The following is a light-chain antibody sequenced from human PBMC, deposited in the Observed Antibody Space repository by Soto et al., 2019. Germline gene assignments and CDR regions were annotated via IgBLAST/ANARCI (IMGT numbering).Light chain of an antibody. Sequence: QSVLTQTPSVSGTPGQRVNISCSGSSSNIGRNHVYWYHQFPGTAPKLLIYRDNKRPSGVPDRFSGSKSGTSASLAISGPRSGDEADYHCATWDDSLGGPVFGGGTKLTVL. V-gene: IGLV1-47*01. CDR1: SSNIGRNH. CDR2: RDN. J-gene: IGLJ2*01. CDR3: ATWDDSLGGPV.